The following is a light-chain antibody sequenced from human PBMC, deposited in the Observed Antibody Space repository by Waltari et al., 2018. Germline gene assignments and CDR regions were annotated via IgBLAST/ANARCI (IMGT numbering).Light chain of an antibody. Sequence: QSALTQTATVSGSPGQSITIPCSGASSDIGKYNLVSWYQPHPGKAPTLIIYDVNKRPSGVSNRFSGSKSGNTAFLTISGLQTADEADYYCCSYAGSAVSVFGGGTKLTVL. CDR2: DVN. CDR3: CSYAGSAVSV. CDR1: SSDIGKYNL. J-gene: IGLJ3*02. V-gene: IGLV2-23*02.